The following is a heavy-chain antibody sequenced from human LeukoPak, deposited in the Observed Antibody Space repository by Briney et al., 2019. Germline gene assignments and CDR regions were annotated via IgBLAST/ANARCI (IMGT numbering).Heavy chain of an antibody. J-gene: IGHJ4*02. CDR2: MYHGGST. Sequence: SETLSLTCTVSGGSISTYYWTWIRQPPGKGLEWLGYMYHGGSTNYNPSLKRRVTISGDTSKNQFSLKLSSVTAADTAVYYCARDVGSPYCSGGSCPLGYWGQGILVTVSS. D-gene: IGHD2-15*01. CDR1: GGSISTYY. CDR3: ARDVGSPYCSGGSCPLGY. V-gene: IGHV4-59*01.